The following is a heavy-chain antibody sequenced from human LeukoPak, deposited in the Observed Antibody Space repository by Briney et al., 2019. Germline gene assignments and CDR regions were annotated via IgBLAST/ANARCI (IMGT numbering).Heavy chain of an antibody. V-gene: IGHV1-2*02. D-gene: IGHD2-15*01. J-gene: IGHJ4*02. CDR1: GYTFTGYY. Sequence: ASVEVSCKASGYTFTGYYMHWVRQAPGQGLEWMGWINPNSGGTSYAQKFQGRVTMTRDTSISTAYMELSRLRSDDTAVYYCARDSDPPRYCSGGSCYSGAGVGYWGQGTLVTVSS. CDR3: ARDSDPPRYCSGGSCYSGAGVGY. CDR2: INPNSGGT.